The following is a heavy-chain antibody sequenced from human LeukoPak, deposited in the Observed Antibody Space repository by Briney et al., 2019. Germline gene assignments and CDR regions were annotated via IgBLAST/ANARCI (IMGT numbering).Heavy chain of an antibody. Sequence: GGSLRLSCAASGFTFSSYWMSWVRQAPGKGLEWVANIKQDGSEKYYVDSVKGRFTISRDNAKNSLYLQMNSLRAEDTAVYCCAIEPYCSSTSCYEYGGFDPWGQGTLVTVSS. CDR2: IKQDGSEK. CDR1: GFTFSSYW. D-gene: IGHD2-2*01. J-gene: IGHJ5*02. V-gene: IGHV3-7*01. CDR3: AIEPYCSSTSCYEYGGFDP.